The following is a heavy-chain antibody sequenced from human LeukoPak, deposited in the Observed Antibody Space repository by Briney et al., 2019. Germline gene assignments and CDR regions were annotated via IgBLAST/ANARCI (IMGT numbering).Heavy chain of an antibody. Sequence: GGSLRLSCAASGFTFSSYAMHWVRQAPGKGLEWVAVISYDGSNKYYADSVKGRFTISRDNSKNTLYLQMNSLRAEDTAVYYCARDLEDIVVVPAALPDYWGQGTLVTVSS. CDR3: ARDLEDIVVVPAALPDY. J-gene: IGHJ4*02. CDR1: GFTFSSYA. V-gene: IGHV3-30-3*01. CDR2: ISYDGSNK. D-gene: IGHD2-2*01.